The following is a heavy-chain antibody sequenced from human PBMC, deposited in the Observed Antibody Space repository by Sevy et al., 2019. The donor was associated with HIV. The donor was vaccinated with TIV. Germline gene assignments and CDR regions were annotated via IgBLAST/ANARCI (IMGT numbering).Heavy chain of an antibody. CDR3: ARVALSYSSPYRDYMDV. CDR2: ISYDGSNK. J-gene: IGHJ6*03. CDR1: GFTFSSYA. Sequence: GGSLRLSCAASGFTFSSYAMHWVRQAPGKGLEWVAVISYDGSNKYYADSVKGRFTISRDNSKNTLYLQMNSLRAEDTAVYYCARVALSYSSPYRDYMDVWGKGTTVTVSS. D-gene: IGHD6-13*01. V-gene: IGHV3-30-3*01.